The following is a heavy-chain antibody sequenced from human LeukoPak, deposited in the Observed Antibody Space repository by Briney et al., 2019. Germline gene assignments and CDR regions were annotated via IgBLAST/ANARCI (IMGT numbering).Heavy chain of an antibody. CDR2: IIPLFHTP. CDR1: GGTFSNYA. V-gene: IGHV1-69*13. Sequence: SVKVSCKASGGTFSNYAISWVRQAPGQGLEWMGRIIPLFHTPNYAQKYQARVTITADESTNTAYMELSSLISEDTAVYYCARGGSYTAILMNPFDLWGQGTMVTVSS. D-gene: IGHD5-18*01. J-gene: IGHJ3*01. CDR3: ARGGSYTAILMNPFDL.